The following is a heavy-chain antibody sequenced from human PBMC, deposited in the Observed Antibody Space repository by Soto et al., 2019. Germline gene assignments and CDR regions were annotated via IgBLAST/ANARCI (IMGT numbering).Heavy chain of an antibody. Sequence: SETLSLTCTVSGGSISSGENFWNWIRQSPGKGLEWIGYIHHSGSTYYNPSLKSRLTISVDTSKNQIPLKLNSVTAADTAVYYCARDTGTYPYYFDYWGQGTLVTVSS. J-gene: IGHJ4*02. CDR2: IHHSGST. D-gene: IGHD1-26*01. CDR1: GGSISSGENF. V-gene: IGHV4-30-4*01. CDR3: ARDTGTYPYYFDY.